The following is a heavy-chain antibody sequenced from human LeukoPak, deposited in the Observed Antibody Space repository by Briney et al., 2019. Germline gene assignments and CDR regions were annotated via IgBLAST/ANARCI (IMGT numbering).Heavy chain of an antibody. J-gene: IGHJ4*02. V-gene: IGHV3-48*03. CDR2: ISSSGSDI. CDR1: GFIFRNCA. Sequence: PGGSLRLSCAASGFIFRNCAIHWVRQAPGKGLEWVSYISSSGSDIYYADSVKGRFTISRDNAKNSLYLHMNSLRAEDTAVYYCARDYGGSSPSDYWGQGTLVTVSS. D-gene: IGHD4-23*01. CDR3: ARDYGGSSPSDY.